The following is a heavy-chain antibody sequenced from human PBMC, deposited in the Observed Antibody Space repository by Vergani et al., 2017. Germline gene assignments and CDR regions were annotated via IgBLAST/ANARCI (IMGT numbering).Heavy chain of an antibody. Sequence: EVQLLESGGGLVQPGGSLRLSCAASGFTFSSYAMSWVRQAPGKGLEWVSAISGSGGSTYYADSVKGRFIISRDNSKNTLYLQMNSLRAEDTAVYYCAKGEGYSYGYGGDYWGQGTLVTVSS. J-gene: IGHJ4*02. D-gene: IGHD5-18*01. CDR2: ISGSGGST. V-gene: IGHV3-23*01. CDR1: GFTFSSYA. CDR3: AKGEGYSYGYGGDY.